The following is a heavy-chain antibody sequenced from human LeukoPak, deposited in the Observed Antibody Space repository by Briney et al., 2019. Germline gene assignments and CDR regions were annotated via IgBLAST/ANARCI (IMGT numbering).Heavy chain of an antibody. CDR1: GFTFSAYA. D-gene: IGHD3-22*01. CDR2: ISSNGGST. CDR3: AKDPSRIYDSSGYYWSYYFDY. V-gene: IGHV3-64*04. J-gene: IGHJ4*02. Sequence: GGSLRLSCLASGFTFSAYAMFWVRQSPGKGLEYVSVISSNGGSTYYADSVKGRFTISRDNSKNTLYLQMNSLRAEDTAVYYCAKDPSRIYDSSGYYWSYYFDYWGQGTLVTVSS.